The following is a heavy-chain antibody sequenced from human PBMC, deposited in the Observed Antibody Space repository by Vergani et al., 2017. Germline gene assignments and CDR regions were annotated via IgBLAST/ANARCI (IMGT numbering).Heavy chain of an antibody. CDR2: INSDGSDT. V-gene: IGHV3-74*02. Sequence: EVQLVESGGGLVKPGGSLRLSCAASGFTFSSYWMHWVRQAPGKGLVWVSRINSDGSDTNYADSVKGRFTISRDNAKNTLYLQMNSLTAEDTAVYYCQSNWFDPWGQGTLVTVSS. CDR3: QSNWFDP. J-gene: IGHJ5*02. CDR1: GFTFSSYW.